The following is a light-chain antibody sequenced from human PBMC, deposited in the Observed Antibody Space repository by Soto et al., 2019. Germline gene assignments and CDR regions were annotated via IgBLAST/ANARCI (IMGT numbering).Light chain of an antibody. CDR1: QSISSY. CDR3: QQSYSTPHT. Sequence: QMTQSPSSLSASVGERVRFTWRASQSISSYVNWYQQKPGKAPKLLIYAASSLQSGVPSSFSGSGSGTDFTLTISSLKPEDFATYYCQQSYSTPHTFGQGTRLEI. V-gene: IGKV1-39*01. J-gene: IGKJ5*01. CDR2: AAS.